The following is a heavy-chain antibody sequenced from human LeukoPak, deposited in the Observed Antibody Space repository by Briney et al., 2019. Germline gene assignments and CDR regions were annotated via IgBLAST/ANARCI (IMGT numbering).Heavy chain of an antibody. Sequence: EGSLRLSCVVSGFTFSTYSMHWVRQAPGKGLGWVSYISSRSSTIYYADSVRGRFTISRDNAKNSLYLQMNSLRDEDTAVYYCARAIAVAGSYNWFDPWGQGTLVTVSS. CDR2: ISSRSSTI. CDR3: ARAIAVAGSYNWFDP. J-gene: IGHJ5*02. V-gene: IGHV3-48*02. CDR1: GFTFSTYS. D-gene: IGHD6-19*01.